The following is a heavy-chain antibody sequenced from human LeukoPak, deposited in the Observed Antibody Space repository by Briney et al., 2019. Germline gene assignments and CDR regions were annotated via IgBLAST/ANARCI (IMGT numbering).Heavy chain of an antibody. J-gene: IGHJ4*02. D-gene: IGHD3-22*01. CDR2: IYTSGST. V-gene: IGHV4-4*07. Sequence: SETLSLTCTASGGSISSYYWSWIRQPAGKGLEWIGRIYTSGSTNYNPSLKSRVTMSVDTSKNQFSLKLSSVTAADTAVYYCARDSRHYYDSSGYYTRWGQGTLVTVSS. CDR3: ARDSRHYYDSSGYYTR. CDR1: GGSISSYY.